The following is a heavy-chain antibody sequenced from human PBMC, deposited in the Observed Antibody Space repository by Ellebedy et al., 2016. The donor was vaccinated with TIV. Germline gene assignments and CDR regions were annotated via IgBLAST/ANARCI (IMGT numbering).Heavy chain of an antibody. CDR2: ISPGYSDT. CDR3: ARMALTGTTVRWFAP. V-gene: IGHV5-51*01. Sequence: GESLKISCTGSGYSFTSYWIGWVRQMPGKGLEWMGIISPGYSDTRYNPSFQGQVTISADKSISTAYLQWSSLKASETAMYYCARMALTGTTVRWFAPWGQGTLVTVSS. J-gene: IGHJ5*02. D-gene: IGHD1-7*01. CDR1: GYSFTSYW.